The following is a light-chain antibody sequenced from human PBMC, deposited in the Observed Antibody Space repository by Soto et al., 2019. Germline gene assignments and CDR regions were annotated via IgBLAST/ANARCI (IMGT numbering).Light chain of an antibody. Sequence: EIVLTQSPGTLSLSPGERATLSCRASQSVSSSYLAWYQLKPGQAPRLLTYGASSRAIGIPDRFSASGSATEFTLTISSLLSEDFAVYYCQQYNDWPRTFGQGTRLEIK. V-gene: IGKV3-20*01. CDR3: QQYNDWPRT. CDR2: GAS. J-gene: IGKJ5*01. CDR1: QSVSSSY.